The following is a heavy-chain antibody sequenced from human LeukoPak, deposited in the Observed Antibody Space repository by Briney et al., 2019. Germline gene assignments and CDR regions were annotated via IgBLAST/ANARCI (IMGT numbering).Heavy chain of an antibody. CDR2: ISGSGGST. V-gene: IGHV3-23*01. CDR3: AKDLRSVAAAGLDY. D-gene: IGHD6-13*01. Sequence: GGSLRLSCATSGFSFSSYAMSWVRQAPGKGLEWVSAISGSGGSTYYADSVKGRFTISRDNSKNTLYLQMNSLRAEDTAVYYCAKDLRSVAAAGLDYWGQGTLVTVSS. CDR1: GFSFSSYA. J-gene: IGHJ4*02.